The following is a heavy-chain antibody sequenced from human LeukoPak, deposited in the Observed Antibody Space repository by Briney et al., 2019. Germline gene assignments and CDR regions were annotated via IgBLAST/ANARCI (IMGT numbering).Heavy chain of an antibody. J-gene: IGHJ6*02. D-gene: IGHD2-8*01. Sequence: ASVKVSCKASGYTFTGYYMHWVRQAPGQGLEWMGWINPNSGGTNYAQKFQGWVTMTRDTSISTAYMELSRLRSDDTAVYYCARELRHTPYYYGMVVWGQGTTVTVSS. V-gene: IGHV1-2*04. CDR1: GYTFTGYY. CDR2: INPNSGGT. CDR3: ARELRHTPYYYGMVV.